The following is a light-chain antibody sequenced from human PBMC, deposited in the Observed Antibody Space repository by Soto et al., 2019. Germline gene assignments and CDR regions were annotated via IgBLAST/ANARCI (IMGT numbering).Light chain of an antibody. Sequence: EIVLTHSPGTLSLSPGERATLSCRARQTVSSSYLAWYQQKPGQAPRLLIYGASSRATGIPDRLSGSGSGTDFTLTISRLEPEDSAVYYCQQYGSSPPLTFGGGTKVEIK. CDR3: QQYGSSPPLT. CDR1: QTVSSSY. CDR2: GAS. V-gene: IGKV3-20*01. J-gene: IGKJ4*01.